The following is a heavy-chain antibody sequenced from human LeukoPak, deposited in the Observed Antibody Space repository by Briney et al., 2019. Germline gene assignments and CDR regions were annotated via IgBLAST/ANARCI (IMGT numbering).Heavy chain of an antibody. Sequence: SETLSLTCTVSGGSISSSSYDWGWIRQPPGKGLEWIGSIYYSGTTYYNPSLKSRVTISVDTSKNQFSLKLSSVTAADTAVYYCARVPRGSRPHYWGQGTLVTVSS. D-gene: IGHD3-10*01. J-gene: IGHJ4*02. CDR1: GGSISSSSYD. CDR2: IYYSGTT. V-gene: IGHV4-39*07. CDR3: ARVPRGSRPHY.